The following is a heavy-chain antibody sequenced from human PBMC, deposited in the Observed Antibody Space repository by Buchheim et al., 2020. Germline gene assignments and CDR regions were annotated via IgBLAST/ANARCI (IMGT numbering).Heavy chain of an antibody. CDR2: ISYDGSNK. CDR3: AKDEQWLTYYYYGMDV. D-gene: IGHD6-19*01. J-gene: IGHJ6*02. CDR1: GFTFSSYG. V-gene: IGHV3-30*18. Sequence: QVQLVESGGGVVQPGRSLRLSCAASGFTFSSYGMHWVRQAPGKGLEWVAVISYDGSNKYYADSVKGRFTISRDKSKNTLYLQMNSLRAEDTAVYYCAKDEQWLTYYYYGMDVWGQGTT.